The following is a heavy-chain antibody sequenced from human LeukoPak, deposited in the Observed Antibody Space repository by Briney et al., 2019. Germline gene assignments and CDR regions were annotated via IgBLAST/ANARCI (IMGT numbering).Heavy chain of an antibody. J-gene: IGHJ6*02. V-gene: IGHV3-30*18. CDR2: ISYDGSNK. D-gene: IGHD3-10*01. Sequence: GRSLRLSCAASGFTFSSYGMHWVRQAPGKGLEWVAVISYDGSNKYYADSVKGRFTISRDNSKNTLYLQMNSLRAEDTAVYYCAKVMVRGVIQYYYYGMDVWGQGTTVIVSS. CDR1: GFTFSSYG. CDR3: AKVMVRGVIQYYYYGMDV.